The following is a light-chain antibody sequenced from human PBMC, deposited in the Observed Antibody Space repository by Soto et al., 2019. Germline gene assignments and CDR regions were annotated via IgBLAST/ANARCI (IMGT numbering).Light chain of an antibody. J-gene: IGLJ1*01. V-gene: IGLV2-14*01. CDR2: DVS. CDR3: SSYTSSSTFV. Sequence: LTQPASVSGSPGQSITISCTGTSSDVGGYNYVSWYQQHPGKAPKLMIYDVSNRPSGVSNRFSGSKSGNTASLTISGLQAEDEADYYCSSYTSSSTFVFGTGTKVTVL. CDR1: SSDVGGYNY.